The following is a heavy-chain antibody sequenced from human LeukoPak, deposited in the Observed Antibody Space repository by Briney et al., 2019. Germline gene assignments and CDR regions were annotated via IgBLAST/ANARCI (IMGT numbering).Heavy chain of an antibody. J-gene: IGHJ4*02. CDR3: ARSQRYGSGRGYFDY. Sequence: SETLSLTCTVSAASINNYYWSWIRQPPGKGLEWIGYIYYSGSTNSNSSLKSRVTISVDASKNQFSLELTSVTAADTAVYYCARSQRYGSGRGYFDYWGQGTLVTVSS. V-gene: IGHV4-59*01. D-gene: IGHD3-10*01. CDR1: AASINNYY. CDR2: IYYSGST.